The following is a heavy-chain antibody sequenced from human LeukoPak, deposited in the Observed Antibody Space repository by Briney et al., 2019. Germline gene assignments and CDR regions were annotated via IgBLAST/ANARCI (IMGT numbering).Heavy chain of an antibody. V-gene: IGHV4-34*01. CDR3: ARAPALLWFGESFYYYYGMDV. CDR2: INHSGST. J-gene: IGHJ6*02. CDR1: GGSFSGYY. D-gene: IGHD3-10*01. Sequence: SETLSLTCAVYGGSFSGYYWSWIRQPPGKGLEWIGEINHSGSTNYNPSLKSRVTISVDTSKNQFPLKLSSVTAADTAVYYCARAPALLWFGESFYYYYGMDVWGQGTTVTVSS.